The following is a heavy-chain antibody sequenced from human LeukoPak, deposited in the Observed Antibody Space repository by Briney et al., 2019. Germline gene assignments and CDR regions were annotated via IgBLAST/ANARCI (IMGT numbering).Heavy chain of an antibody. CDR1: GGSFSGYY. Sequence: SETLSLTCAVYGGSFSGYYWSWICQPPGKGLEWIGEINHSGSTNYNPSLKSRVTISVDTSKNQFSLKLSSVTAADTAVYYCASPSSGWYSNWGQGTLVTVSS. J-gene: IGHJ4*02. CDR3: ASPSSGWYSN. CDR2: INHSGST. D-gene: IGHD6-19*01. V-gene: IGHV4-34*01.